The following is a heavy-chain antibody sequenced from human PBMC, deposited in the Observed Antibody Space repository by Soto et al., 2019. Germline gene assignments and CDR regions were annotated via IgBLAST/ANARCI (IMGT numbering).Heavy chain of an antibody. CDR2: IIPIRGSA. J-gene: IGHJ6*03. Sequence: QVQLVQSGAEVKKPGSSVKVSCKASGGTFSSYTISWVRQAPGQGLEWVGRIIPIRGSADYAQKFQGRVTITADKSTSTAYIELSSLRSDDTAVYYCACSLSADHYYLYYMDVWGKGTTVTVSS. CDR1: GGTFSSYT. CDR3: ACSLSADHYYLYYMDV. V-gene: IGHV1-69*08. D-gene: IGHD3-10*01.